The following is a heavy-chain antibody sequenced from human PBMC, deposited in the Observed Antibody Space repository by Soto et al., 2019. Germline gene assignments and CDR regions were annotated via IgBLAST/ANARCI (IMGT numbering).Heavy chain of an antibody. CDR2: MYYSGST. Sequence: QLQLQESGPGLVKPSETLSLSCTVSGDSISTSSSYYWGWIRQPPGKGLEWIANMYYSGSTYYNPALQSRVPISLETSKNQFSLKLSSVTAADTAVYYCARIKIVGILTYYMDVWGKGTTVTVSS. D-gene: IGHD3-3*01. CDR1: GDSISTSSSYY. CDR3: ARIKIVGILTYYMDV. J-gene: IGHJ6*03. V-gene: IGHV4-39*01.